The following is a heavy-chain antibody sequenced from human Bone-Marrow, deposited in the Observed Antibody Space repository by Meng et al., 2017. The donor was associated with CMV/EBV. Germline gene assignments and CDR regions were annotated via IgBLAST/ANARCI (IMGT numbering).Heavy chain of an antibody. CDR3: ARAVERLLGDYYYYGMDV. CDR2: ISSSSSYI. Sequence: GGSLRLSCAASGFTFSSYSMNWVRQAPGKGLEWVSSISSSSSYIYYADSVKGRFTISRDNAKNSLYLQMNSLRAEDTAVYYCARAVERLLGDYYYYGMDVWGQGTTVTVSS. D-gene: IGHD3-3*01. J-gene: IGHJ6*01. CDR1: GFTFSSYS. V-gene: IGHV3-21*01.